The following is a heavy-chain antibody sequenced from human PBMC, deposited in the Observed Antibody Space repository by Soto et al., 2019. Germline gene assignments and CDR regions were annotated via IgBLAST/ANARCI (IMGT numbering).Heavy chain of an antibody. Sequence: PSETLSLTCTVSGGSISSGGYYWSWIRQHPGKGLEWIGYIYYSGSTYYNPSLKSRVTISVDTSNNQFSLKLSSVTAADTAVYYCARVSTGWFDPWGQGTLVTVSS. CDR2: IYYSGST. J-gene: IGHJ5*02. V-gene: IGHV4-31*02. CDR3: ARVSTGWFDP. D-gene: IGHD4-17*01. CDR1: GGSISSGGYY.